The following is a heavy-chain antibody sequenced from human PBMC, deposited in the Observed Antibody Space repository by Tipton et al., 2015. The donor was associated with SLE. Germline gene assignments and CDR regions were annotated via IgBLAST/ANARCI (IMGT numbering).Heavy chain of an antibody. CDR3: ATSGRIRDFWDPAYFAY. V-gene: IGHV4-34*12. Sequence: TLSLTCTVYGGSFSDYYWSWIRQSPGKGLEWIGEIINGGSTNYNPSLKSRVTMSIDTSKNQFSLKLTSVTAADTAVYYCATSGRIRDFWDPAYFAYWGQGNRVTVSS. CDR2: IINGGST. D-gene: IGHD3-3*01. J-gene: IGHJ4*02. CDR1: GGSFSDYY.